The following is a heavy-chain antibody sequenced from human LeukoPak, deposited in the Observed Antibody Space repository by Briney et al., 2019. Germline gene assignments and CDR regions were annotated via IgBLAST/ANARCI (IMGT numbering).Heavy chain of an antibody. CDR3: ASRRQYCSTTSCSATFDI. J-gene: IGHJ3*02. CDR2: INAGNGNT. CDR1: GYAFTTYA. V-gene: IGHV1-3*01. Sequence: ASVKVSCKASGYAFTTYAMHWVRQAPGQRLEWMGWINAGNGNTKYSQKFQGRVTITRDTSASTAYMELSSLRSEDTAVYYCASRRQYCSTTSCSATFDIWGQGTMVTVSS. D-gene: IGHD2-2*01.